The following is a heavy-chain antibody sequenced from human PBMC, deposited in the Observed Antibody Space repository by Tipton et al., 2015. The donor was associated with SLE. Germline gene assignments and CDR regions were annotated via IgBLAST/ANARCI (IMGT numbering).Heavy chain of an antibody. Sequence: TLSLTCTVSGGSISSHYWSWIRKPPGEGMEWVGFIYYSGSTNYNPSLKSRVTISVDTSKNQFSLKLSSVTAADTAVYYCASFSGSGGFWGHGTLVSVSS. CDR3: ASFSGSGGF. CDR1: GGSISSHY. CDR2: IYYSGST. V-gene: IGHV4-59*11. J-gene: IGHJ4*01. D-gene: IGHD1-26*01.